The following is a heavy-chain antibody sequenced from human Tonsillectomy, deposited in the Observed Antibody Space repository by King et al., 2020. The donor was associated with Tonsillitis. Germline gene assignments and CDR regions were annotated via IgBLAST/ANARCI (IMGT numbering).Heavy chain of an antibody. CDR3: ARDAGKRDSYYFDY. D-gene: IGHD1-14*01. Sequence: VQLVESGGNLVQPGGSLRLSCAASGFTFISYWMSWVRQAPGKGLEWVANIKHDGGVKYYVDYVRGRFTISRDNAKNALYLQMNSLRAEDTAVYYCARDAGKRDSYYFDYWGQGTLVTVSS. J-gene: IGHJ4*02. CDR2: IKHDGGVK. V-gene: IGHV3-7*01. CDR1: GFTFISYW.